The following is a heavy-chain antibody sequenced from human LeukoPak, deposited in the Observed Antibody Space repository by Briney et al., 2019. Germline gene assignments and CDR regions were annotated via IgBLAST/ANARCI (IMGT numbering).Heavy chain of an antibody. V-gene: IGHV3-11*01. J-gene: IGHJ4*02. Sequence: GGSLRLSCAASGFTFTDYYMSWYRQAPGKGLEWLSSISTSGSTMYYADSVKGRFTISRDNSRNTLSLQMNSLKTEDTAVYYCTTGPLHSYGTYLDYWGQGTLVTVSS. D-gene: IGHD5-18*01. CDR3: TTGPLHSYGTYLDY. CDR1: GFTFTDYY. CDR2: ISTSGSTM.